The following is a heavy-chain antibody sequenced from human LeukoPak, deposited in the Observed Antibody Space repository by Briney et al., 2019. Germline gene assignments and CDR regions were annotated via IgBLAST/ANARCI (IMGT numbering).Heavy chain of an antibody. J-gene: IGHJ4*02. D-gene: IGHD3-22*01. Sequence: ASVEVSCKASGYTFSGYNMHWVRQAPGQGLEWMGWINPNSGGTKNTQKFQGRVTMTRDTSISTAYMELSRLRSDDTAVYYCARGGYYDSSAYVDYWGQGTLVTVSS. V-gene: IGHV1-2*02. CDR3: ARGGYYDSSAYVDY. CDR1: GYTFSGYN. CDR2: INPNSGGT.